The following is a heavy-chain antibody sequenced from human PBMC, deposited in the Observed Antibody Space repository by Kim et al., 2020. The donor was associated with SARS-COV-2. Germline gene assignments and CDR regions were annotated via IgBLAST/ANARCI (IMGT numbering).Heavy chain of an antibody. J-gene: IGHJ2*01. CDR2: IYSGGST. CDR1: GFTVSSNY. D-gene: IGHD5-18*01. V-gene: IGHV3-53*01. Sequence: GGSLRLSCAASGFTVSSNYMSWVRQAPGKGLEWVSVIYSGGSTYYADSVKDRFTISRDNSKNTLYLQMNSLRAEDTAVYYCARVGVDTAMATDYWYFDLWGRGTLVTVSS. CDR3: ARVGVDTAMATDYWYFDL.